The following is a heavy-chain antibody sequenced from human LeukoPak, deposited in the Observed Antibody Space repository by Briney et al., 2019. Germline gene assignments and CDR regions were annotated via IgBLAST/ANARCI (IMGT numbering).Heavy chain of an antibody. D-gene: IGHD2-2*01. J-gene: IGHJ4*02. CDR2: IYYSGST. Sequence: PSETLSLTCTVSGASISSYYWSWIRQPPGKGLEWIGYIYYSGSTNYNPSLKSRVTISVDTSKNQFSLKLSSVTAADTAVYYCARGERRYCSSTSCYGFDYWGQGTLVTVSS. CDR3: ARGERRYCSSTSCYGFDY. V-gene: IGHV4-59*01. CDR1: GASISSYY.